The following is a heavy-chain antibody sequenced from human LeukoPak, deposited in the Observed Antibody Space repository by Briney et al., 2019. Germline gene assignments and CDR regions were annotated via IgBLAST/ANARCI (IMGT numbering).Heavy chain of an antibody. J-gene: IGHJ4*02. D-gene: IGHD2-15*01. CDR3: ARVAHAGYCSGGSCYSEGGDY. CDR2: MNPNSGNT. CDR1: GYTFTSYD. Sequence: GASVKVSCKASGYTFTSYDINWVRQATGQGLEWMGWMNPNSGNTGYAQKFKGRVTITRNTSISTAYMELSSLRSEDTAVYYCARVAHAGYCSGGSCYSEGGDYWGQGTLVTVSS. V-gene: IGHV1-8*03.